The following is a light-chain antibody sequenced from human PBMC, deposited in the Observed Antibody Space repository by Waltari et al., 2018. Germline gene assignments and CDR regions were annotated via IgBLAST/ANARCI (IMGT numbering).Light chain of an antibody. CDR2: DAS. V-gene: IGKV3D-20*01. CDR1: QIVSSSY. CDR3: QQYGSSPT. Sequence: EIVLTQSPATLSLSPGERATLSCGASQIVSSSYLAWYQQKPGLAPRLLIYDASSRATGIPDRFSGSGSGTDFTLTISRLEPEDFAVYYCQQYGSSPTFGGGTKVEIK. J-gene: IGKJ4*01.